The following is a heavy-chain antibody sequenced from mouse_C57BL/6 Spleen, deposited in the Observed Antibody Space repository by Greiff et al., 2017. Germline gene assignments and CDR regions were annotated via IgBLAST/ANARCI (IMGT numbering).Heavy chain of an antibody. V-gene: IGHV10-1*01. CDR3: VRQGYYYGSSYGYFDV. CDR2: IRSKSNNYAT. Sequence: DVKLVESGGGLVQPKGSLKLSCAASGFSFNTYAMNWVRQAPGKGLEWVARIRSKSNNYATYYADSVKDRFTISRDDSESMLYLQMNNLKTEDTAMYYCVRQGYYYGSSYGYFDVWGTGTTVTVSS. J-gene: IGHJ1*03. D-gene: IGHD1-1*01. CDR1: GFSFNTYA.